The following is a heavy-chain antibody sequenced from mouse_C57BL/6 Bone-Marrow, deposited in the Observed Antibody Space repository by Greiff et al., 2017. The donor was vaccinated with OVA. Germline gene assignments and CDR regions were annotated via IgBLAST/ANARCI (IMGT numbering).Heavy chain of an antibody. CDR1: GYTFTDYY. J-gene: IGHJ3*01. Sequence: VHVKQSGPVLVKPGASVKMSCKASGYTFTDYYMNWVKQSHGKSLEWIGVINPYNGGTSYNQKFKGKATLTVDKSSSTAYMELNSLTSEDSAVYYCALGISPWFAYWGQGTLVTVSA. CDR3: ALGISPWFAY. CDR2: INPYNGGT. V-gene: IGHV1-19*01. D-gene: IGHD3-3*01.